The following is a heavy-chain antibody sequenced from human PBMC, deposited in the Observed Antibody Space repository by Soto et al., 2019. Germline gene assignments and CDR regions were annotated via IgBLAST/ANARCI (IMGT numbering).Heavy chain of an antibody. Sequence: PGGSLRLSCSASGFTFSSYAMHWVRQAPGKGLEYVSAISSNGGSTYYADSVKGRFTISRDNSKNTLYLQMSSPRAEDTAVYYCVKGRDTIFGVVNLPGLIWFDPWGQGTLVTVSS. V-gene: IGHV3-64D*08. J-gene: IGHJ5*02. CDR2: ISSNGGST. D-gene: IGHD3-3*01. CDR1: GFTFSSYA. CDR3: VKGRDTIFGVVNLPGLIWFDP.